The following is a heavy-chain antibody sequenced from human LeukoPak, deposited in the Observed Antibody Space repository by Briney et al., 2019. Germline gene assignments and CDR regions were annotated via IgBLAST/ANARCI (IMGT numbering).Heavy chain of an antibody. Sequence: ASVKVSCMTSGYTFTSYGISWVRQAPGQGLECMGWISAYNGNTNYAQKLQGRVTMTTDTSPSTAYMELRSLRSDDTAVYYCARDHKVYYDYVWGSYRLDYWGQGTLVTVSS. D-gene: IGHD3-16*02. J-gene: IGHJ4*02. CDR2: ISAYNGNT. CDR3: ARDHKVYYDYVWGSYRLDY. CDR1: GYTFTSYG. V-gene: IGHV1-18*04.